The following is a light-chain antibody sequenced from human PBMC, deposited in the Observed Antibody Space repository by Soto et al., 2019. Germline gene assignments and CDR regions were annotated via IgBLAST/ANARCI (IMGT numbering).Light chain of an antibody. CDR2: GNS. CDR3: QSYDSSPHVV. J-gene: IGLJ2*01. Sequence: QSVLTQPPSVSGAPGQRVTISCTGSSSNIGAGYDVHWYQQLPGTAPKLLLYGNSNRPSGVPDRFSGSKSGTSASLAITGRQAEDVADYYCQSYDSSPHVVFGGGTKLTVL. V-gene: IGLV1-40*01. CDR1: SSNIGAGYD.